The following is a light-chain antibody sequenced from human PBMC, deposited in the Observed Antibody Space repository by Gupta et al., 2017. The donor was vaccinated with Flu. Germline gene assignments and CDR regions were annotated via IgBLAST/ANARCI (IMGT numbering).Light chain of an antibody. V-gene: IGKV3-20*01. CDR1: QSVSITY. J-gene: IGKJ1*01. CDR2: GAS. CDR3: QHYGSSPPSWT. Sequence: ATLSCRASQSVSITYVAWYQQKPGQAPRLLIYGASSRATGIPDRLSASGSGTDFTLTISRLEPEDFAVYYCQHYGSSPPSWTFGQGTKVEIK.